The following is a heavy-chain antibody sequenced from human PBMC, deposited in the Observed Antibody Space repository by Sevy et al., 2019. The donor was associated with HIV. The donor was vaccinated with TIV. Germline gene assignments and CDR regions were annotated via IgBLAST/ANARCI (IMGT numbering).Heavy chain of an antibody. D-gene: IGHD6-19*01. Sequence: ASVKVSCKASGYTFTGYYMHWVRQAPGQGLEWMGRINPNSGGTNYAQKFQGRVTMTRDTSISTAYMELSRLGSDDTAVYYCARDFSSGWYHTAYYFDYWGQGTLVTVSS. J-gene: IGHJ4*02. CDR2: INPNSGGT. CDR1: GYTFTGYY. CDR3: ARDFSSGWYHTAYYFDY. V-gene: IGHV1-2*06.